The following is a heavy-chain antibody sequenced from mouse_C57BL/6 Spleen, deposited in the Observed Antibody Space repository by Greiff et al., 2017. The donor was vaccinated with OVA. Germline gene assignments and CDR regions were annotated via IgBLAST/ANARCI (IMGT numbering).Heavy chain of an antibody. CDR3: ARGYYGSSYGYFDV. V-gene: IGHV1-64*01. J-gene: IGHJ1*03. D-gene: IGHD1-1*01. CDR1: GYTFTSYW. Sequence: QVQLQQSGAELVKPGASVKLSCKASGYTFTSYWMHWVKQRPGQGLEWIGMIHPNSGSTNYNEKFKSKATLTVDKSASTAYMQLSSRTSEDSAVYYCARGYYGSSYGYFDVWGTGTTVTVSS. CDR2: IHPNSGST.